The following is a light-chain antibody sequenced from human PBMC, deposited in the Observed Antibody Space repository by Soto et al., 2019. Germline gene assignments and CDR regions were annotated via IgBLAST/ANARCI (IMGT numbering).Light chain of an antibody. V-gene: IGKV3-15*01. CDR3: QQYNSWPLT. J-gene: IGKJ3*01. CDR1: RTVASTN. CDR2: ATS. Sequence: EIVMTQSPATLSVSPGGRAILSCRASRTVASTNLAWYQQKPGQAPRLLIYATSTRATGIPARFSGSGSGTEFTLTISSLQSEDLAVYYCQQYNSWPLTFGPGTNVDIK.